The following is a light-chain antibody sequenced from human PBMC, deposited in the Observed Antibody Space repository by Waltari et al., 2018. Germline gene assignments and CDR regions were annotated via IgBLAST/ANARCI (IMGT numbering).Light chain of an antibody. CDR3: SSYTSSVTWV. Sequence: QSALTQPASVSGSPGQSITISCNGSSGDIGGYKYVSWYQQHPDKAPKLMIYAVDNRPSGFSHRFSGSKSGYTASLTIAGLQIEDEAVYYCSSYTSSVTWVFGGGTRLTVL. J-gene: IGLJ3*02. CDR1: SGDIGGYKY. CDR2: AVD. V-gene: IGLV2-14*03.